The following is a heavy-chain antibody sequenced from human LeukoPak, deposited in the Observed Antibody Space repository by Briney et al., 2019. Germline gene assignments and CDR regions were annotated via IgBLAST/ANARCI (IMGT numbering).Heavy chain of an antibody. CDR1: GFIFSNYG. V-gene: IGHV3-30*02. CDR2: IRYDESNK. J-gene: IGHJ5*02. Sequence: PGGSLRLSCAASGFIFSNYGMHWVRQAPGKGLEWVAFIRYDESNKFYADSVKGRFTIYRDNSKNILFLQMNSLNAEDTAVYYCATMQWLEGVDWFDPWGQGTLVTVSS. CDR3: ATMQWLEGVDWFDP. D-gene: IGHD6-19*01.